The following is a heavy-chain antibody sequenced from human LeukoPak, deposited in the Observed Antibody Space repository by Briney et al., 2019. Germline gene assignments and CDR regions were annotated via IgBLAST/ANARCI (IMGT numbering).Heavy chain of an antibody. CDR1: GGSISSSSYY. CDR3: AILRYFDWFDY. CDR2: IYYSGST. V-gene: IGHV4-39*01. J-gene: IGHJ4*02. Sequence: PSETLSLTCTVSGGSISSSSYYWGWIRQPPGKGLEWIGSIYYSGSTYYNPSLKSRVTISVDTSKNQFSLKLSSVTAADTAVYYCAILRYFDWFDYWGQGTLVTVSS. D-gene: IGHD3-9*01.